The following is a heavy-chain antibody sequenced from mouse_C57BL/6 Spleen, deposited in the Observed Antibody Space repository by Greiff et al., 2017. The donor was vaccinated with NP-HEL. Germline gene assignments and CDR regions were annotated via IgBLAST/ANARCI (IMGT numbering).Heavy chain of an antibody. Sequence: VQLQQSGPELVKPGASVKLSCKASGYTFTSYDINWVKQRPGQGLEWIGWIYPRDGSTKYNEKFKGKATLTVDTSSSTAYMELHSLTSEDSAVYFCARVRCTTVVGGYFDVWGTGTTVTVSS. J-gene: IGHJ1*03. CDR1: GYTFTSYD. CDR3: ARVRCTTVVGGYFDV. V-gene: IGHV1-85*01. D-gene: IGHD1-1*01. CDR2: IYPRDGST.